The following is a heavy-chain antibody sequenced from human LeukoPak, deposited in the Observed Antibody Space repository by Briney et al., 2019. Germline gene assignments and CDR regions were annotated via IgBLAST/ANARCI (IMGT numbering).Heavy chain of an antibody. CDR1: GYTFTGYY. D-gene: IGHD3-3*01. CDR2: INPNSGGT. J-gene: IGHJ4*02. Sequence: ASVKVSCKASGYTFTGYYMHWVRQAPGQGLEWMGRINPNSGGTNYAQKFQGRVTMTEDTSTDTAYMELSSLRSEDTAVYYCATAEYYDFWSGYFYFDYWGQGTLVTVSS. CDR3: ATAEYYDFWSGYFYFDY. V-gene: IGHV1-2*06.